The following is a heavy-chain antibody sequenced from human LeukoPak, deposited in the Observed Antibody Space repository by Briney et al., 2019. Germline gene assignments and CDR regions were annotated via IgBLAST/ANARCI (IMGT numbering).Heavy chain of an antibody. CDR1: GYSISSGYY. CDR2: IYHSEST. V-gene: IGHV4-38-2*01. CDR3: ARHDVSAADY. Sequence: PSETLSLTCAVSGYSISSGYYWGWIRQPPGKGVDRIWSIYHSESTYYNPSLKSRVTISVDTSKNQFSLKLSSVTAADTAVYYCARHDVSAADYWGQGTLVTVSS. D-gene: IGHD3-16*01. J-gene: IGHJ4*02.